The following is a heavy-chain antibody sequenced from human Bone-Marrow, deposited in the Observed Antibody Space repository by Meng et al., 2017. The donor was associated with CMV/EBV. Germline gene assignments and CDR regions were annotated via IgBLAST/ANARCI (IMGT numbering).Heavy chain of an antibody. Sequence: GGSLRLSCVASGFTFSTYWMSWVRQDPGKGLEWVANIKQDGREKYYVDSVKGRFTISRDNAKNSLFLQMNSLRAEDTAVYYCARDGSSWIYPDYLGQGTLVTVSS. D-gene: IGHD6-13*01. CDR3: ARDGSSWIYPDY. V-gene: IGHV3-7*01. CDR2: IKQDGREK. J-gene: IGHJ4*02. CDR1: GFTFSTYW.